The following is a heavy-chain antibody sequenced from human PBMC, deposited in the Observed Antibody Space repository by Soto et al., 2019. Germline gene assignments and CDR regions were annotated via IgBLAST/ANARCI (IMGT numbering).Heavy chain of an antibody. V-gene: IGHV1-3*01. CDR1: GYTFTSYA. J-gene: IGHJ3*02. D-gene: IGHD6-19*01. Sequence: ASVKVSCKASGYTFTSYAMHWVRQAPGRRLEWMGWINAGNGNTKYSQKFQGRVTITRDTSASTAYMELSSLRSEDTAVYYCARYSSGWDAFDIWGQGTMVTVSS. CDR3: ARYSSGWDAFDI. CDR2: INAGNGNT.